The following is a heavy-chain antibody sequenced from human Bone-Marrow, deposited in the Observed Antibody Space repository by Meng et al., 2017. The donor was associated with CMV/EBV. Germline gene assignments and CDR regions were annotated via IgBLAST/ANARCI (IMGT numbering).Heavy chain of an antibody. J-gene: IGHJ3*02. V-gene: IGHV3-21*01. Sequence: GESLKISCEASGRTFGSYSMNCVRQAPGKGLEWVSYISGSGSDIYYTDSVKGRFTISRDNGKNSLYLQMNSLRAEDTAEYFCVRDTLNSYCASGRCSHDGFHIWGQGTMVTVSS. CDR3: VRDTLNSYCASGRCSHDGFHI. CDR2: ISGSGSDI. D-gene: IGHD2-8*01. CDR1: GRTFGSYS.